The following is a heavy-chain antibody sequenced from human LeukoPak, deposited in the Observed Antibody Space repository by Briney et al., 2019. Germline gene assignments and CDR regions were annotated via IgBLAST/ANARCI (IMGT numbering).Heavy chain of an antibody. D-gene: IGHD5-18*01. CDR2: ITGSGGST. V-gene: IGHV3-23*01. CDR3: AKDLYSYGSFDY. Sequence: GGSLRLSCAASGFTFSSHAMGWVRQAPGKGLEWVSSITGSGGSTYYGDSVKGRFTIARDNSKNTLYLQMNSLRAEDTAVYYCAKDLYSYGSFDYWGQGTLVTVSS. J-gene: IGHJ4*02. CDR1: GFTFSSHA.